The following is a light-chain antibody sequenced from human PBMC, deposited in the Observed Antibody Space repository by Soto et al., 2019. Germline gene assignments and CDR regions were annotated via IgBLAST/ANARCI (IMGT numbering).Light chain of an antibody. V-gene: IGKV1-39*01. CDR1: QYISSY. Sequence: IQMTQSPSSLSASVGDRVTITCRASQYISSYLNWYQQKPGKAPKVLIYDASSLQSGVPSRFSGSGSGTDFTLAISSLQPEDFATYYCQQSYSTPKTFGQGTKVDIK. CDR3: QQSYSTPKT. J-gene: IGKJ1*01. CDR2: DAS.